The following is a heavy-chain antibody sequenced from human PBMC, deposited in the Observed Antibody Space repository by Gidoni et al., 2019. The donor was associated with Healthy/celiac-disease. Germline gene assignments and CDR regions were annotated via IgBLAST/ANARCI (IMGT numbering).Heavy chain of an antibody. V-gene: IGHV3-21*01. CDR2: ISSSSSYI. Sequence: EVQLVESGGGLVKPGGSLRLSCAASGFTFSSYSMTWVRQAPGKGLEWVSSISSSSSYIYYADSVKGRFTISRDNAKNSLYLQMNSLRAEDTAVYYCARDLTYYYDSSGYSDAFDIWGQGTMVTVSS. J-gene: IGHJ3*02. CDR1: GFTFSSYS. CDR3: ARDLTYYYDSSGYSDAFDI. D-gene: IGHD3-22*01.